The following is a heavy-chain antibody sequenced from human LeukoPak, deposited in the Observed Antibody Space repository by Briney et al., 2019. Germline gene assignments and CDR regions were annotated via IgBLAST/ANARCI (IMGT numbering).Heavy chain of an antibody. CDR1: GGSFSGYF. CDR3: ARVLYDYVWGNYRSEYFDY. Sequence: PSETLSLTCGVSGGSFSGYFWTWIRQPPGKGLEWIGEINYSGITKYNPSLKSRDTISVDTSKNQCSLKLPSVTAADTAVYYCARVLYDYVWGNYRSEYFDYWGQGTLVTVSS. V-gene: IGHV4-34*01. CDR2: INYSGIT. D-gene: IGHD3-16*02. J-gene: IGHJ4*02.